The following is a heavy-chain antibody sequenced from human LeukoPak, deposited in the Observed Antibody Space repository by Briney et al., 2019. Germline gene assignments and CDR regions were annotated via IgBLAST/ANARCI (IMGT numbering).Heavy chain of an antibody. Sequence: PGGSLRLSCEDSGFTFRSYEMNWVRQAPGKGLEWIAYLSSSGSAFSYADSVKGRFTIARDNAKNSVYLEMNSLRADDTAVYYCARSARLMKGVVEVTALDDWGHGTLVTVSS. CDR1: GFTFRSYE. V-gene: IGHV3-48*03. J-gene: IGHJ4*01. D-gene: IGHD3-3*01. CDR3: ARSARLMKGVVEVTALDD. CDR2: LSSSGSAF.